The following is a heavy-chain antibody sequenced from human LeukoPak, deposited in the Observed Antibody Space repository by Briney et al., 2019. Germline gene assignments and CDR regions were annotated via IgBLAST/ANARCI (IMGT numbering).Heavy chain of an antibody. CDR3: AKAPYLSTGS. D-gene: IGHD3-22*01. V-gene: IGHV4-34*01. CDR2: INHSGST. CDR1: GGSFRDYY. J-gene: IGHJ3*01. Sequence: SETLSLTCAVYGGSFRDYYWSWIRQPPGKGLEWIGEINHSGSTNYSPSLKSRVTTSLDTSKNQFSLKLTSVTAADTAVYYCAKAPYLSTGSWGQGILVAVSS.